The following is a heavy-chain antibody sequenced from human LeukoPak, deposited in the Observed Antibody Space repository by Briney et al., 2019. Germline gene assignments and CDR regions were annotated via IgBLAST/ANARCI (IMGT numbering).Heavy chain of an antibody. CDR2: INHSGST. V-gene: IGHV4-34*01. D-gene: IGHD3-3*01. CDR1: GGSFSGYY. Sequence: SETLSLTCAVYGGSFSGYYWSWIRQPPGKGLEWIGEINHSGSTNYNPSLKSRVTISVDTSKNQFSLKLSSVTAADTAVYYCARDYYDFWSGCLDYWGQGTLVTVSS. CDR3: ARDYYDFWSGCLDY. J-gene: IGHJ4*02.